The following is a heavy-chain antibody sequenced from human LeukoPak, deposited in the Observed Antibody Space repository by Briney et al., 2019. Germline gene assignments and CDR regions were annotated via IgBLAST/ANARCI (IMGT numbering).Heavy chain of an antibody. V-gene: IGHV3-53*01. CDR3: ARDQATMIRNGFDV. D-gene: IGHD3-10*01. J-gene: IGHJ6*02. CDR2: IYGGGKT. Sequence: GGSLRLSCAASGFTVSSNYMNWVRQAPGKGLEWVSVIYGGGKTYYADSVKGRFTLSRDNSKNMLFLQMNGLRVEDTAVYYCARDQATMIRNGFDVWGQGTTVTVSS. CDR1: GFTVSSNY.